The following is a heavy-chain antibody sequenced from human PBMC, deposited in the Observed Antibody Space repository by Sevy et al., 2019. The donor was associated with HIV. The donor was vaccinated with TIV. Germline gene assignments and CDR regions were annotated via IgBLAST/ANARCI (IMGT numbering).Heavy chain of an antibody. CDR1: GFTFNTHA. D-gene: IGHD6-19*01. V-gene: IGHV3-30*04. CDR3: AREGGYTSAWSPGNH. Sequence: GGSLRLSCAASGFTFNTHAMHWVRQAPGKGLEWVALISYDGIIKYYADSVKGRLTISRDNSKNTLSLQMNSLRVEDTAVCYCAREGGYTSAWSPGNHWGQGTLVTVSS. CDR2: ISYDGIIK. J-gene: IGHJ4*02.